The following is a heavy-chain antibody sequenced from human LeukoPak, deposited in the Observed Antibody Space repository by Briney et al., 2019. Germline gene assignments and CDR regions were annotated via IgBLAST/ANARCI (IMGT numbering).Heavy chain of an antibody. CDR1: GGSFSGYY. Sequence: SETLSLTCAVYGGSFSGYYWSWIRQTAGKGLEWIGRISASGSTRFNPSLKSRVTMSVDTSKNQFSLKLSSMTAADTAVYFCARGMAVAYDYNWFDPWGQGTLVTVSS. CDR2: ISASGST. D-gene: IGHD5-12*01. V-gene: IGHV4-59*10. CDR3: ARGMAVAYDYNWFDP. J-gene: IGHJ5*02.